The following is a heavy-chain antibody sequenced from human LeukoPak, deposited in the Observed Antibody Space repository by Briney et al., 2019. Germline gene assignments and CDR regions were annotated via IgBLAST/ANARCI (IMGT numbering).Heavy chain of an antibody. J-gene: IGHJ4*02. D-gene: IGHD6-6*01. CDR3: ARVRGIAARPALDY. V-gene: IGHV4-59*12. Sequence: SETLSLTCTVSGGSISSYYWSWIRQPPGKGLEWIGYIYYSGSTNYNPSLKSRVTISVDTSKNQFSLKLSSVTAADTAVYYCARVRGIAARPALDYWGQGTLVTVSS. CDR1: GGSISSYY. CDR2: IYYSGST.